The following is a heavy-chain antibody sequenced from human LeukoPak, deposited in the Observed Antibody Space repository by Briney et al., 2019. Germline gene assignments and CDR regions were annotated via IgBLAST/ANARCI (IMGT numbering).Heavy chain of an antibody. J-gene: IGHJ2*01. CDR3: ARARPTNWYFDL. CDR2: INPSGGST. V-gene: IGHV1-46*01. CDR1: GYTFTSYY. D-gene: IGHD5-12*01. Sequence: ASVKVSCKASGYTFTSYYMHWVRQAPGQGLEWMGIINPSGGSTSYAQKFQGRVTMTRDTSTSTVYLELSSLRSEDTAVYYCARARPTNWYFDLWGRGTLVTVSS.